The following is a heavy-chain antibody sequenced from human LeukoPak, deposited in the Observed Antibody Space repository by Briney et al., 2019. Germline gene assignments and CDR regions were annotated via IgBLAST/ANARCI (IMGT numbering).Heavy chain of an antibody. D-gene: IGHD6-19*01. CDR3: ARGRRRSSGWSFDY. Sequence: PSETLSLTCAVYGGSFSGYCWSWIRQPPGKGLEWIGEINHSGSTNYNPPLKSRVTISGDTSKNQFSLNLSSVTAADTAVYYCARGRRRSSGWSFDYWGQGTLVTVSS. V-gene: IGHV4-34*01. J-gene: IGHJ4*02. CDR1: GGSFSGYC. CDR2: INHSGST.